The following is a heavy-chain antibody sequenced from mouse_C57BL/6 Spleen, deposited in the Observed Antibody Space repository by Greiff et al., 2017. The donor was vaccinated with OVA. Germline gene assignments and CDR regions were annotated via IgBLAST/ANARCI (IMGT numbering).Heavy chain of an antibody. Sequence: EVQRVESEGGLVQPGSSMKLSCTASGFTFSDYYMAWVRQVQEKGLEWVANINYDGSSTYYLDSLKSRFIISRDNAKNILYLQMSSLKSEDTATYYCAREDYDSFAYWGQGTLVTVSA. J-gene: IGHJ3*01. CDR1: GFTFSDYY. CDR3: AREDYDSFAY. CDR2: INYDGSST. D-gene: IGHD2-4*01. V-gene: IGHV5-16*01.